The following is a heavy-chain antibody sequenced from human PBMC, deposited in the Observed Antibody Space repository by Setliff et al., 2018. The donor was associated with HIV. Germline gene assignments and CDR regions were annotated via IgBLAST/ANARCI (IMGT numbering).Heavy chain of an antibody. J-gene: IGHJ4*01. CDR1: GFTVSTYY. Sequence: PGGSLRLSCAASGFTVSTYYMSWVRQAPGKGLEWVSTIYSDGSTYHADSVNGRFTLSRDNSENALYLQMNRLRVEDTAVYYCAKDGISGGAYPPYYFDYWGHGTLVTVSS. CDR2: IYSDGST. V-gene: IGHV3-53*01. D-gene: IGHD2-15*01. CDR3: AKDGISGGAYPPYYFDY.